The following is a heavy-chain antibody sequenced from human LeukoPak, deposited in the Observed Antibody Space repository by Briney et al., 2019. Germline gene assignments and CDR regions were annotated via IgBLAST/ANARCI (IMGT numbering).Heavy chain of an antibody. J-gene: IGHJ4*02. D-gene: IGHD6-13*01. CDR3: ARRLGAGTTLGY. V-gene: IGHV1-2*02. Sequence: ASVKVSCKASGYTFTGYYIHWVRQAPGQGPERMGWINPNSGGTNYAQNFQGTVTMTRDTSTSTAYMELSRLRSDDTAVYYCARRLGAGTTLGYWGQGTLVTVSS. CDR1: GYTFTGYY. CDR2: INPNSGGT.